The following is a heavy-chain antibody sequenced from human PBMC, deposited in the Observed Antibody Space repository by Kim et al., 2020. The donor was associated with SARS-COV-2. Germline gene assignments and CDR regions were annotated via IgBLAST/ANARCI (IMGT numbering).Heavy chain of an antibody. D-gene: IGHD3-10*01. J-gene: IGHJ4*02. CDR3: ARGYGSGTNY. Sequence: YAXTVKXRFTIYRDNAKNALYLQMNSLGLEDTAVYYCARGYGSGTNYWGQGTLVTVS. V-gene: IGHV3-74*01.